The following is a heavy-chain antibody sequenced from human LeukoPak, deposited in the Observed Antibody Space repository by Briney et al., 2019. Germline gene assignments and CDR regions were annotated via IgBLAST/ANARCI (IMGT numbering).Heavy chain of an antibody. D-gene: IGHD3-3*01. CDR2: ISYDGSNK. J-gene: IGHJ5*02. CDR1: GFTFSSYG. CDR3: AKDEVGGYYDFWSGYGSNWFDP. Sequence: GGSLRLSCAASGFTFSSYGMHWVRQAPGKGLEWVTVISYDGSNKYYADSVKGRFTISRDNSKNTLYLQMNSLRAEDTAVYYCAKDEVGGYYDFWSGYGSNWFDPWGQGTLVTVSS. V-gene: IGHV3-30*18.